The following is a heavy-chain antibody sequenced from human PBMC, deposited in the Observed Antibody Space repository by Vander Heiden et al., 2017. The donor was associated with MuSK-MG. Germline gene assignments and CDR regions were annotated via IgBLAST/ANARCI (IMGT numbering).Heavy chain of an antibody. V-gene: IGHV3-21*01. CDR1: GFTFSSYS. CDR3: ARDAPAYSNYYYYYGMDV. Sequence: EVQLVESGGGLVKPGGSLRLSCAASGFTFSSYSMNWVRQAPGKGLEWVSSISSSSSYIYYADSVKGRFTISRDNAKNSLYLQMNSLRAEDTAVYYCARDAPAYSNYYYYYGMDVWGQGTTVTVSS. J-gene: IGHJ6*02. CDR2: ISSSSSYI. D-gene: IGHD4-4*01.